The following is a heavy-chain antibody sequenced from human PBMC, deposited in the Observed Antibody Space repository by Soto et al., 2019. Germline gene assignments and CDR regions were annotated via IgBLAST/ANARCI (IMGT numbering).Heavy chain of an antibody. V-gene: IGHV5-51*01. Sequence: GESLKISFKGSENTFSSYLISWVRQLPGKGLECMGIIYPDDSDTRHSPSFQGQVTISVEKSITTAYLQWSSLKASETAMYYCARSSGGGSHLWFDPWGQGTQVTVCS. CDR3: ARSSGGGSHLWFDP. CDR2: IYPDDSDT. CDR1: ENTFSSYL. D-gene: IGHD2-15*01. J-gene: IGHJ5*02.